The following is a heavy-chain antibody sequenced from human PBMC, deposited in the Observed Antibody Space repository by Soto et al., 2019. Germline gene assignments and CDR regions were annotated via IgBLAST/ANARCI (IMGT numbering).Heavy chain of an antibody. CDR1: GYTFTGYY. J-gene: IGHJ6*02. V-gene: IGHV1-2*04. Sequence: ASVKVSCKASGYTFTGYYMHWVRQAPGQGLEWMGWINPNSGGTNYAQKFQGWVTMTRDTSISTAYMELSRLRSDDTAVYYCARSPNLSLKLGYRSSTSCYTYYYGMDVWGQGTTVTVSS. CDR2: INPNSGGT. CDR3: ARSPNLSLKLGYRSSTSCYTYYYGMDV. D-gene: IGHD2-2*02.